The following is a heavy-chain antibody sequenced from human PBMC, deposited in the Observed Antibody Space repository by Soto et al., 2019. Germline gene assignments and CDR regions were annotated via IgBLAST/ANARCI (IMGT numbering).Heavy chain of an antibody. V-gene: IGHV4-59*01. CDR1: SGSISGYF. J-gene: IGHJ4*02. Sequence: SETLSLTCTVSSGSISGYFWSWIRQPPGKEPEWIGYISYRGNTNYNPSLQSRVSISLVTPKNQISLKLDAVTASDTAVYYCARMERSKEGLSVYYFDFWGQGTLVTVSS. D-gene: IGHD1-26*01. CDR2: ISYRGNT. CDR3: ARMERSKEGLSVYYFDF.